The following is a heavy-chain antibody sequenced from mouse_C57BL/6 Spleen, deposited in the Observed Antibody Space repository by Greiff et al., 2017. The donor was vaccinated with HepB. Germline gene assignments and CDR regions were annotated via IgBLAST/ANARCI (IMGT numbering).Heavy chain of an antibody. D-gene: IGHD1-1*01. CDR3: TITTVVAYYFDY. J-gene: IGHJ2*01. Sequence: QVHVKQSGAELVRPGASVTLSCKASGYTFTDYEMHWVKQTPVHGLEWIGAIDPETGGTAYNQKFKGKAILTADKSSSTAYMELRSLTSEDSAVYYCTITTVVAYYFDYWGQGTTLTVSS. CDR1: GYTFTDYE. CDR2: IDPETGGT. V-gene: IGHV1-15*01.